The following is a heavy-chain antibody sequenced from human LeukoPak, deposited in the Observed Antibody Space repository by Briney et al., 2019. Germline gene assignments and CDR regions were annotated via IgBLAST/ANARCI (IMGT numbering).Heavy chain of an antibody. CDR1: GFTFDDYA. D-gene: IGHD3-10*01. CDR2: ISWNSGSI. Sequence: GGSLGLSCAASGFTFDDYAMHWVRQAPGKGLEWVSGISWNSGSIGYADSVKGRFTISRDNAKNSLYLQMNSLRAEDTALYYCAKAGKLWFGELLGNYFDYWGQGTLVTVSS. J-gene: IGHJ4*02. CDR3: AKAGKLWFGELLGNYFDY. V-gene: IGHV3-9*01.